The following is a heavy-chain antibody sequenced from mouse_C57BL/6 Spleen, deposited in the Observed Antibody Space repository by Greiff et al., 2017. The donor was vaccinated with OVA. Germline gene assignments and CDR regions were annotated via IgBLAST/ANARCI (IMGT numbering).Heavy chain of an antibody. D-gene: IGHD2-2*01. Sequence: VQLKESVAELVRPGASVKLSCTASGFNIKNTYMHWVKQRPEQGLEWIGRIDPANGNTKYAPKFQGKATITADTSSNTAYLQLSSLTSEDTAIYYCAGPIYYVYDAFDYWGQGTTLTVSS. J-gene: IGHJ2*01. V-gene: IGHV14-3*01. CDR3: AGPIYYVYDAFDY. CDR2: IDPANGNT. CDR1: GFNIKNTY.